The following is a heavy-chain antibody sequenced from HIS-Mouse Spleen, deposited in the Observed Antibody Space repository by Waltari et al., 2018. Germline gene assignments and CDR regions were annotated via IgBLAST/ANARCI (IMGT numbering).Heavy chain of an antibody. J-gene: IGHJ2*01. Sequence: QLQLQESGPGLVKPSETLSLTCTVSGGSLSSSRDYRGWIRQPPGKGLEWIGSIYYSGSTYYNPSLKSRVTISVDTSKNQFSLKLSSVTAADTAVYYCAREIPYSSSWYDWYFDLWGRGTLVTVSS. V-gene: IGHV4-39*07. CDR2: IYYSGST. CDR1: GGSLSSSRDY. D-gene: IGHD6-13*01. CDR3: AREIPYSSSWYDWYFDL.